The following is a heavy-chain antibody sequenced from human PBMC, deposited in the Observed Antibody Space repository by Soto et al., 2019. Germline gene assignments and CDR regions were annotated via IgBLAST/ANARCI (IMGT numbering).Heavy chain of an antibody. CDR1: GGTFSSYA. D-gene: IGHD6-19*01. CDR2: IIPIFGTA. J-gene: IGHJ5*02. V-gene: IGHV1-69*13. Sequence: WASVKVSCKASGGTFSSYAISWVRQAPGQGLEWMGGIIPIFGTANYAQKFQGRVTITADESTSTAYMELSSLRSEDTAVYYCARDPGLAVAGYWFDPWGQGTLVTVSS. CDR3: ARDPGLAVAGYWFDP.